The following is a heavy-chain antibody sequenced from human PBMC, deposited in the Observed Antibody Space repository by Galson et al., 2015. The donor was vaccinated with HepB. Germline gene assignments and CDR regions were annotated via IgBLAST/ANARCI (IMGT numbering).Heavy chain of an antibody. CDR1: GFTFSSYS. D-gene: IGHD3-9*01. CDR2: ISSSSSYI. Sequence: SLRLSCAASGFTFSSYSMNWVRQAPGKGLECVSLISSSSSYIYYADSVKGRFTISRDNANNSLYLQMNSLRAEDTAVYYCARDLGFFDWLLVDAFDIWGQGTMVTVSS. V-gene: IGHV3-21*01. J-gene: IGHJ3*02. CDR3: ARDLGFFDWLLVDAFDI.